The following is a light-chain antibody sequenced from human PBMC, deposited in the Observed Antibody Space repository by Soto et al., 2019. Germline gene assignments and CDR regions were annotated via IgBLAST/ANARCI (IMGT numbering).Light chain of an antibody. CDR2: AAS. CDR3: QQSYSTPVT. Sequence: DIQMTQSPSSLSASVGDRVTITCRASQSISSYLNWYQQKPGKAPKLLIYAASSLQSGVPSRFNGSGSGTDFTLTISSLQPEDFATYYCQQSYSTPVTFGQGTKVGIK. V-gene: IGKV1-39*01. CDR1: QSISSY. J-gene: IGKJ1*01.